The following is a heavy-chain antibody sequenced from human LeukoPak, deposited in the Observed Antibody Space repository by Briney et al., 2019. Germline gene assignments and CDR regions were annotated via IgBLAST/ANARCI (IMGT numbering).Heavy chain of an antibody. D-gene: IGHD1-14*01. V-gene: IGHV3-30*18. Sequence: GGSLRLSCAASGFTFSSYGMHWVRQAPGKGLEGVAIISYDGSNKYYADSVKGRFTISRDNSKDTLYLQMNSLRAEDTAVYYCAKDMSRIPTIHYWGQGTLGTVSS. CDR2: ISYDGSNK. J-gene: IGHJ4*02. CDR3: AKDMSRIPTIHY. CDR1: GFTFSSYG.